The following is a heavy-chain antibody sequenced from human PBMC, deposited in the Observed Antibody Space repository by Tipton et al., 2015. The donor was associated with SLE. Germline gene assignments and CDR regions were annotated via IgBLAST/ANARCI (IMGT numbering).Heavy chain of an antibody. Sequence: GSLRLSCATSGFTFSSYSMNWVRLAPGKGLEWVSYISSRSSTISYADSVKGRFTISRDNAENSLFLQMNSLRAEDTAVYYCARETAGGSYYYFDYWGQGTLVTVSS. CDR3: ARETAGGSYYYFDY. CDR2: ISSRSSTI. J-gene: IGHJ4*02. V-gene: IGHV3-48*04. D-gene: IGHD1-26*01. CDR1: GFTFSSYS.